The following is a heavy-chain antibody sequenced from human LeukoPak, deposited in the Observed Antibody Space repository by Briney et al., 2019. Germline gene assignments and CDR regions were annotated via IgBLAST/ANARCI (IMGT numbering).Heavy chain of an antibody. CDR2: ISYSEST. V-gene: IGHV4-39*01. D-gene: IGHD3-16*01. CDR1: GGSISSSSYY. Sequence: PSETLPLTCTVSGGSISSSSYYWGWTRQPPGKGLEWIGSISYSESTPHNPSLKSRVTISVDTSKNQFSLKLNSVTAADTAVYYCARHYFWGSSPYIPFDYWGQGILVTVSS. CDR3: ARHYFWGSSPYIPFDY. J-gene: IGHJ4*02.